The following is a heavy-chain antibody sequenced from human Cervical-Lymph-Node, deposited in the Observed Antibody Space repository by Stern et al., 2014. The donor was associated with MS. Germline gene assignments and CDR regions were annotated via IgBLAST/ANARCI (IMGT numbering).Heavy chain of an antibody. D-gene: IGHD5-24*01. CDR3: ARGHIPYAYNYLFDY. V-gene: IGHV3-33*01. CDR1: GFTFSSYG. Sequence: VQLEESGGGVVQPGTSLRLSCAASGFTFSSYGMHWVRQAPGTGLEWVALAWYDGSTAYYTNPVKGLFTISRDNSKNTLSLQMNSLTAEDTAVYYCARGHIPYAYNYLFDYWGQGTLVTVSS. J-gene: IGHJ4*02. CDR2: AWYDGSTA.